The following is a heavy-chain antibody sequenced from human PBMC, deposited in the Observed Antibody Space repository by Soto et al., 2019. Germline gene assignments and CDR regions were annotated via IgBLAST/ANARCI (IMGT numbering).Heavy chain of an antibody. Sequence: VQLVESGGGVVQPGRSLRLSCAASGFTFSSYGMHWVRQAPGKGLEWVAGIWYDGSNKYYADFVKGRFTISRDNSKNTLYLQMNSLRAEDTAVYYCARERTSIHPVFDYWGQGTLVTVSS. V-gene: IGHV3-33*01. CDR3: ARERTSIHPVFDY. J-gene: IGHJ4*02. CDR1: GFTFSSYG. CDR2: IWYDGSNK.